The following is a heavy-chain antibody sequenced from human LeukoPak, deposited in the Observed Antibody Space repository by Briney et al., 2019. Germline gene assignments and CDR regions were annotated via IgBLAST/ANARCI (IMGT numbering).Heavy chain of an antibody. Sequence: GGSLRLSCAASGFTVSSNYMSWVRQAPGKGLEWVSVIYSGGSTYYVDSVKGRFTISRDNSKNTLYLQMNSLRAEDTAVYYCAREDIVVVPAGNYYYYGMDVWGQGTTVTVSS. V-gene: IGHV3-53*01. CDR2: IYSGGST. CDR1: GFTVSSNY. CDR3: AREDIVVVPAGNYYYYGMDV. J-gene: IGHJ6*02. D-gene: IGHD2-2*01.